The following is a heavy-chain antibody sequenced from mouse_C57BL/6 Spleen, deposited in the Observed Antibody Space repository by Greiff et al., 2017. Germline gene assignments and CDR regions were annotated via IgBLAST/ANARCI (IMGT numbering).Heavy chain of an antibody. D-gene: IGHD2-2*01. V-gene: IGHV1-55*01. CDR1: GYTFTSYW. CDR3: ARFSYGYDWFAY. J-gene: IGHJ3*01. CDR2: IYPGSGST. Sequence: VQLQQPGAELVKPGASVKMSCKASGYTFTSYWITWVKQRPGQGLEWIGDIYPGSGSTNYNEKFKSKATLTVDTSSSTAYMQLSSLTSEDSAVYYCARFSYGYDWFAYWGQGTLVTVSA.